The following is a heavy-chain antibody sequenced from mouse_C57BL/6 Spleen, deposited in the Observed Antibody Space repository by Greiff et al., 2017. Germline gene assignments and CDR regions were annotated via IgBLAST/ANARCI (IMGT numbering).Heavy chain of an antibody. CDR1: GYTFTDYY. D-gene: IGHD2-4*01. CDR3: ARYDYDGYFDV. J-gene: IGHJ1*03. CDR2: INPYNGGT. Sequence: EVQLQQSGPVLVKPGASVKMSCKASGYTFTDYYMNWVKQSHGKSLEWIGVINPYNGGTSYNQKFKGKATLTVDKSSSTAYMELNSLTSEDSAVYYCARYDYDGYFDVWGTGTTVTVSS. V-gene: IGHV1-19*01.